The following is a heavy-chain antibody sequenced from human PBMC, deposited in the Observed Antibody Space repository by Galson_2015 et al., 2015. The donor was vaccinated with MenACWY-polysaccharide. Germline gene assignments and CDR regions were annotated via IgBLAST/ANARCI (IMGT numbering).Heavy chain of an antibody. CDR2: ISANNGNT. Sequence: SVKVSCKGSGYTFTTYAINWVRQAPGQGLEWMGWISANNGNTNYAQKLQGRVSMTTDTSTSTAYMELRSLRSDDTAVCYCTRGGNYRSSWDYFDYWGQGTLVTVSS. CDR1: GYTFTTYA. V-gene: IGHV1-18*04. D-gene: IGHD6-13*01. J-gene: IGHJ4*02. CDR3: TRGGNYRSSWDYFDY.